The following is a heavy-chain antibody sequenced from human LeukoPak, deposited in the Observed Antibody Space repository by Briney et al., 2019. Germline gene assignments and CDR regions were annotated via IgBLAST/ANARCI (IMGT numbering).Heavy chain of an antibody. D-gene: IGHD3-22*01. V-gene: IGHV3-48*04. CDR2: ISSSGSTI. J-gene: IGHJ4*02. CDR3: ARHGSGYYHYFDY. CDR1: AFTFSSYS. Sequence: PGGSLRLSCAASAFTFSSYSMNWVRQAPGKGLEWVSYISSSGSTIYYADSVKGRFTISRDNAKNSLYLQMNSLRAEDTAVYYCARHGSGYYHYFDYWGQGTLVTVSS.